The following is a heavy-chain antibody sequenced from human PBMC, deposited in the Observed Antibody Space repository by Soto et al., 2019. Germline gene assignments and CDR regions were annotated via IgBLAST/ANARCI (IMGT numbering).Heavy chain of an antibody. V-gene: IGHV1-24*01. J-gene: IGHJ5*02. CDR3: ARLVDVMLSGPNNWFDP. CDR2: FDPEDGET. CDR1: GYTLTELS. D-gene: IGHD2-8*01. Sequence: ASVKVSCKVSGYTLTELSMHWVRQAPGEGLEWMGGFDPEDGETIYAQKFQGRVTMTEDTSTDTAYMELSSLRSEDTAVYYCARLVDVMLSGPNNWFDPWGQGTLVTVSS.